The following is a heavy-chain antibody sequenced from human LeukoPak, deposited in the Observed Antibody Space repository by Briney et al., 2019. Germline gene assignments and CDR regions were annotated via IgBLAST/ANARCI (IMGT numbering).Heavy chain of an antibody. Sequence: ASVKVSCKASGGTFSSYAIKWVRQAPGQGLEWMGGIIPILGTPNYAQKFQDRVTITADESTSTAYMELSSLRSEDTAVYYCARCRQWLIKDLACDAFDIWGQGTMVTVSS. J-gene: IGHJ3*02. CDR2: IIPILGTP. D-gene: IGHD6-19*01. CDR1: GGTFSSYA. V-gene: IGHV1-69*01. CDR3: ARCRQWLIKDLACDAFDI.